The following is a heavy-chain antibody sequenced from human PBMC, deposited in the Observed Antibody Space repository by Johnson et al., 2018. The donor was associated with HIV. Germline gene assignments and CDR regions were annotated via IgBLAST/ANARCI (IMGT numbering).Heavy chain of an antibody. D-gene: IGHD6-13*01. J-gene: IGHJ3*02. CDR1: GFTFDDYG. CDR3: ARARYSNTWDDAFDI. V-gene: IGHV3-20*04. Sequence: MLLVESGRGVVRPGGSLRLSCAASGFTFDDYGMSWVRQAPGKGLEWVAGMNCNGGSTGYADYLKGRLPISRDNAKNFLYLQMNSRRAEDTALYYCARARYSNTWDDAFDIWGQGTMVTVSS. CDR2: MNCNGGST.